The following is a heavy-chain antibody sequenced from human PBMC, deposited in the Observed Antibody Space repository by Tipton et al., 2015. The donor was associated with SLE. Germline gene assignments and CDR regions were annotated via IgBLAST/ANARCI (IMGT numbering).Heavy chain of an antibody. CDR2: IYHSGTA. D-gene: IGHD4-11*01. V-gene: IGHV4-34*01. J-gene: IGHJ5*02. Sequence: TLSLTCAVYGGSFSGYYWGWIRQPLGKGLEWIGSIYHSGTAYYNPSLKSRVTISVDTSKNQISLKLSSVTAADTAVYYCARYPESNYHWFGPWGQGALVTVSS. CDR3: ARYPESNYHWFGP. CDR1: GGSFSGYY.